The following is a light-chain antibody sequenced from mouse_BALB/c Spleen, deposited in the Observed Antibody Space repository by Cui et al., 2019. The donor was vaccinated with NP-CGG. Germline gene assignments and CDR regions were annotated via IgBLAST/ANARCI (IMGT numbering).Light chain of an antibody. CDR3: ALWYSTHWV. Sequence: QAVVTQESALTTSPGETVTLTCRSSTGAVTTSNYANWVKEKPDHLFTGLIGGTNNRAPGVPARFSGSLIGDKAALTITGAQTEDEAIYFCALWYSTHWVFGGGTKLTVL. J-gene: IGLJ1*01. V-gene: IGLV1*01. CDR2: GTN. CDR1: TGAVTTSNY.